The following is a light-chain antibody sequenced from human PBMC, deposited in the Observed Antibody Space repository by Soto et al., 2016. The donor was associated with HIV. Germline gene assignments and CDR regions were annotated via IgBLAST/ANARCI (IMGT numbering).Light chain of an antibody. Sequence: DIEMTQSPLSLTVTPGEPASISCRSSHSLLHSNGYYYLTWYLQKSGQSPRRLIYQASKRDSGVPDRFSGSGSGTDFTLKISRVEAEDVGVYYCMQVEHWPYSFG. J-gene: IGKJ3*01. CDR3: MQVEHWPYS. CDR1: HSLLHSNGYYY. CDR2: QAS. V-gene: IGKV2-30*02.